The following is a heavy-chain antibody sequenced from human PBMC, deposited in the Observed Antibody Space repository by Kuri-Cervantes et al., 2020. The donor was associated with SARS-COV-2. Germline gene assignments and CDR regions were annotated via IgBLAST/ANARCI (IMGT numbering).Heavy chain of an antibody. V-gene: IGHV2-5*02. CDR2: VYWDDDK. J-gene: IGHJ4*02. Sequence: SGPTLVKPTQTLTLTCTFSGFSLSTSGVGVGWIRQPPGKALEWLALVYWDDDKRYSPSLTSRLTTTKDTSKNQVVLTMTNMDPVDTATYYCAHRTLRDRLFDHWGQGTLVTVSS. CDR3: AHRTLRDRLFDH. D-gene: IGHD4-17*01. CDR1: GFSLSTSGVG.